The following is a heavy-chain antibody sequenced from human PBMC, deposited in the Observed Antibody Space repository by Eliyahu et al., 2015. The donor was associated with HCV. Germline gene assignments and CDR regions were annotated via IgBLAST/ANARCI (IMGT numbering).Heavy chain of an antibody. Sequence: EVQLVQSGAELKKPGESLKISCQVSGYRFTKYWIAWVRQMPGKGPGWMGGIYPDDSDTRYNPSFRGQVTLSADKSINTAYLRWSSLKASDSAMYYCARQLDYGGNSNLDSWGQGTLVTVSS. CDR3: ARQLDYGGNSNLDS. CDR1: GYRFTKYW. V-gene: IGHV5-51*01. D-gene: IGHD4-23*01. J-gene: IGHJ4*02. CDR2: IYPDDSDT.